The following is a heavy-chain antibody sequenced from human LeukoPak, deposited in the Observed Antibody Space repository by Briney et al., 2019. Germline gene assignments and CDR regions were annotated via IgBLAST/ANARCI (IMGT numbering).Heavy chain of an antibody. Sequence: GGSLRLSCAASGFTFSDYYMSWIRQAPGKGLEWVSYISSSGSTIHYADSVKGRFTVSRDNAKNSLYLQMNSLRAEDTAVYYCARNIGGINYDYVWGSYRFRFDPWGQGTLVTVSS. CDR3: ARNIGGINYDYVWGSYRFRFDP. CDR2: ISSSGSTI. J-gene: IGHJ5*02. CDR1: GFTFSDYY. D-gene: IGHD3-16*02. V-gene: IGHV3-11*04.